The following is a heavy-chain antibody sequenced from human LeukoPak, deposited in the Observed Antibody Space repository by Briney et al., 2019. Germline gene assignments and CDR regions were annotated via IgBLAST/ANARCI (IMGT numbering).Heavy chain of an antibody. V-gene: IGHV4-4*02. CDR1: GGSISSSNW. CDR3: ARDRSSGQTADDAFDI. Sequence: SGTLSLTCAVSGGSISSSNWWSWVRQPPGKGLEWIGEIYHSGSTNYNPSLKSRVTISVDKSKNQFSLKLSSVTAADTAVYYCARDRSSGQTADDAFDIWGQGQWSPSLQ. CDR2: IYHSGST. D-gene: IGHD6-6*01. J-gene: IGHJ3*02.